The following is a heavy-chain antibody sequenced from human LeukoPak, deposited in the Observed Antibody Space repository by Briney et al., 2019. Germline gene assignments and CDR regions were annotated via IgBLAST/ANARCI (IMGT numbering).Heavy chain of an antibody. V-gene: IGHV4-34*01. J-gene: IGHJ6*02. CDR3: AREGSDGMDV. CDR1: GGSFSGYY. CDR2: INHSGST. Sequence: PSETLSLTCAVYGGSFSGYYWSWIRQPPGKGLEWIGEINHSGSTNYNPSLKSRVTISVDTSKNQFSLKLSSVTAADTAVYYCAREGSDGMDVWGQGTTVTVSS.